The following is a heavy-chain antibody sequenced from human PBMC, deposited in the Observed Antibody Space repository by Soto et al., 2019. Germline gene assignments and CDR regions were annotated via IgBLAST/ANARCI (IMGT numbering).Heavy chain of an antibody. J-gene: IGHJ4*02. V-gene: IGHV1-18*01. CDR1: GYTFTSYG. CDR2: ISAYNGNT. CDR3: ARGSPVIAAPSPTIDY. D-gene: IGHD6-6*01. Sequence: ASVKVSCKASGYTFTSYGISWVRQAPGQGLEWMGWISAYNGNTNYAQKLQGRVTMTTDTSTSTAYMELRSLRSDDTAVYYCARGSPVIAAPSPTIDYWGQGTLVTVSS.